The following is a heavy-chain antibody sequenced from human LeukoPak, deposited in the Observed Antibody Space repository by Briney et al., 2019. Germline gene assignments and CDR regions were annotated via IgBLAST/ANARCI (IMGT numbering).Heavy chain of an antibody. CDR2: IYYSGST. J-gene: IGHJ6*03. CDR3: ARDGSGIAASYYMDV. CDR1: GGSISSHY. D-gene: IGHD6-13*01. Sequence: SETLSLTCTASGGSISSHYWSWIRQPPGKGLEWIGYIYYSGSTNYNPSLKSRVTISVDTSKNQFSLKLSSVTAADTAVYYCARDGSGIAASYYMDVWGKGTTVTVSS. V-gene: IGHV4-59*11.